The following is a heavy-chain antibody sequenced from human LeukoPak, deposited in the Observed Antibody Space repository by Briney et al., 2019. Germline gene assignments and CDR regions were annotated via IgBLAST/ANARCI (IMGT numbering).Heavy chain of an antibody. Sequence: GGSLRLSCAASRFTFSNYEMHWVRQAPGKGLEWLSYISSSGNTIYYADSVKGRFTISRDNSKNSLYLQMNSLRAEDTAVYYCARDLYYYGSGSFAYWGQGTLVTVSS. V-gene: IGHV3-48*03. CDR2: ISSSGNTI. CDR3: ARDLYYYGSGSFAY. CDR1: RFTFSNYE. D-gene: IGHD3-10*01. J-gene: IGHJ4*02.